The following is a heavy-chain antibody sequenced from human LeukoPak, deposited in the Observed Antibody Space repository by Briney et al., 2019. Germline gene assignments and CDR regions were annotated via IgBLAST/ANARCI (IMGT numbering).Heavy chain of an antibody. D-gene: IGHD3-3*01. CDR1: GGTFSSYA. CDR2: IIPILGIA. J-gene: IGHJ6*03. Sequence: ASVKVSCKASGGTFSSYAISWVRQAPGQGLEWMERIIPILGIANYAQKFQGRVTITADKSTSTVYMELSSLRSEDTAVYYCARSFTIFGVVTLYYYYYMDVWGKGTTVTVSS. V-gene: IGHV1-69*04. CDR3: ARSFTIFGVVTLYYYYYMDV.